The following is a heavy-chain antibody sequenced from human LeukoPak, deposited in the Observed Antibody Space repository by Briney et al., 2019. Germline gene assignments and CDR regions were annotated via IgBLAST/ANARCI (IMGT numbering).Heavy chain of an antibody. Sequence: ASVKVSCKASGYTFTTYGISWVRQAPGQGPEWMGWISGYNGNTKYAQKLQGRVTMTTDTSTSTAYMELRSLRSDDTAVYFCARDQHTGSQKISDYWGQGTLVTVSS. CDR1: GYTFTTYG. CDR2: ISGYNGNT. D-gene: IGHD2-21*01. J-gene: IGHJ4*02. CDR3: ARDQHTGSQKISDY. V-gene: IGHV1-18*01.